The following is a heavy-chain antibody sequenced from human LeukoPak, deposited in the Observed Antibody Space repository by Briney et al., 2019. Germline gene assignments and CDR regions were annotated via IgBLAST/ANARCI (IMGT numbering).Heavy chain of an antibody. Sequence: GASVKVSCKASGYTFTSYDINWVRQATGQGLEWMGWMNPNSGNTGYAQKFQGRVTMTRNTSISTAYMELSRLRSDDTAVYYCARIERDGYNYDYWGQGTLVTVSS. J-gene: IGHJ4*02. CDR3: ARIERDGYNYDY. D-gene: IGHD5-24*01. V-gene: IGHV1-8*01. CDR2: MNPNSGNT. CDR1: GYTFTSYD.